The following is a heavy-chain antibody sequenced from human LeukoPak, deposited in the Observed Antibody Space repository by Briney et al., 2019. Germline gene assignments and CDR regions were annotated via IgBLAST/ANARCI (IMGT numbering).Heavy chain of an antibody. V-gene: IGHV3-7*01. Sequence: GGSLRLSCAASGFTFSSYWMSWVRQAPGKGLEWVANIKQDGSEKYYVDSVKGRFTISRDNAENSLYLQMNSLRAEDTAVYYCARDLMNYDFWSGYYFPSHFDYWGQGTLVTVSS. CDR1: GFTFSSYW. J-gene: IGHJ4*02. D-gene: IGHD3-3*01. CDR3: ARDLMNYDFWSGYYFPSHFDY. CDR2: IKQDGSEK.